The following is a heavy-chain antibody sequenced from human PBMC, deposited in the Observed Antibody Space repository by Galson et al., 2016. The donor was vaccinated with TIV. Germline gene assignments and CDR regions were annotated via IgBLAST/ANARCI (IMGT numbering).Heavy chain of an antibody. Sequence: SLRLSCAASGFTFDDYSMHWVRQTPGKGLEWVSLISWDGRSTYYTDSVKGRFTISRDNNKNTLYLQMNSLRREDTALYYCVKEAVMPSGNFFDFWGPGTLVTVSS. D-gene: IGHD3-9*01. CDR1: GFTFDDYS. J-gene: IGHJ4*02. CDR3: VKEAVMPSGNFFDF. CDR2: ISWDGRST. V-gene: IGHV3-43*01.